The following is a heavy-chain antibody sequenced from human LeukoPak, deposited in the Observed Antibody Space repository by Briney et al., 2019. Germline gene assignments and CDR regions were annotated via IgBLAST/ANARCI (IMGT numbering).Heavy chain of an antibody. CDR1: GFTFSSYG. CDR3: AKDSRPLGGNSEGIIDY. D-gene: IGHD4-23*01. V-gene: IGHV3-30*02. Sequence: GGSLRLSCAASGFTFSSYGMHWVRQAPGKGLEWVAFIRYDGSNKYYADSVKGRFTISRDNSKNTLYLQMNSLRAEDTAVYYCAKDSRPLGGNSEGIIDYWGQGTLVTVSS. CDR2: IRYDGSNK. J-gene: IGHJ4*02.